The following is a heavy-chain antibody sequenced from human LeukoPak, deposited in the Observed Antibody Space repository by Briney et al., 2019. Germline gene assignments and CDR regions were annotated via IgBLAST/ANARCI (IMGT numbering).Heavy chain of an antibody. V-gene: IGHV3-30*03. CDR1: GFTFSSYA. CDR2: ISYDGSNK. Sequence: PGGSLRLSCAASGFTFSSYAMSWVRQAPGKGLEWVAVISYDGSNKYYADSVKGRFTISRDNSKNTLYLQMNSLRAEDTAVYYCTSSFFDYWGQGTLVTVSS. CDR3: TSSFFDY. J-gene: IGHJ4*02. D-gene: IGHD2-2*01.